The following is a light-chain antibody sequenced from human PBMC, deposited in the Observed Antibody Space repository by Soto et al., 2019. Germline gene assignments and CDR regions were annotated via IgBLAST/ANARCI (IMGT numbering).Light chain of an antibody. CDR1: QSISTY. Sequence: DIQLTQSPSSLSASVGDRVTITCRARQSISTYLNWYQQRPGEAPKLLVYDSTTLQTDVPSRLSGSGFGAEFPLTVSNLQPEDSATYYCQQRYSNHGWTFGQGTRVEIK. J-gene: IGKJ1*01. CDR3: QQRYSNHGWT. CDR2: DST. V-gene: IGKV1-39*01.